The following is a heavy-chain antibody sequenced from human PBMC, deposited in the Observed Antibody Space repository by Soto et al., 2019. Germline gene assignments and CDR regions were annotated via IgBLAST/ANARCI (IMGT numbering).Heavy chain of an antibody. J-gene: IGHJ4*02. CDR3: ARGISMKVVVQRDAPDKYYFDS. V-gene: IGHV4-39*07. CDR1: GCPLGSGSYY. CDR2: VNHRGST. D-gene: IGHD3-22*01. Sequence: PENLSLTCPVSGCPLGSGSYYWSWIPHPPGKGLGCIGEVNHRGSTNYNPSLKSRVTISADTSKNQFSLKLRSVTAADTAVYYCARGISMKVVVQRDAPDKYYFDSWGRGNLVTVSS.